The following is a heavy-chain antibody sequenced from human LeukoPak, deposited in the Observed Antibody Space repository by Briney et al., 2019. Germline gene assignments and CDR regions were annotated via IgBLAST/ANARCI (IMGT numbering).Heavy chain of an antibody. J-gene: IGHJ4*02. D-gene: IGHD5-18*01. V-gene: IGHV3-48*01. CDR1: GFTFSSCS. CDR2: ISSSSSTI. CDR3: ARCPYSFGFAPPDY. Sequence: GGSLRLSCAASGFTFSSCSMNWVRRAPGKGWEWVSYISSSSSTIYYADSVKGRFTISRDNAKNSLYLQMNSLRAEDTAVYYCARCPYSFGFAPPDYWGQGTLVTVSS.